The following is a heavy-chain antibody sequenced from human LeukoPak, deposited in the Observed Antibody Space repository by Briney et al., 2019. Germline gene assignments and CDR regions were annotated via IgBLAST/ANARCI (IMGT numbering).Heavy chain of an antibody. J-gene: IGHJ3*02. Sequence: VSVKVSCKASGYTFTGYYMHWVRQAPGQGLEWMGWINPNSGGTNYAQKFQGWVTMTRDTSISTAYMELSRLRSDDTAVYYCASSGYSSSWYPPAGAFDIWGQGTMVTVSS. CDR2: INPNSGGT. D-gene: IGHD6-13*01. V-gene: IGHV1-2*04. CDR3: ASSGYSSSWYPPAGAFDI. CDR1: GYTFTGYY.